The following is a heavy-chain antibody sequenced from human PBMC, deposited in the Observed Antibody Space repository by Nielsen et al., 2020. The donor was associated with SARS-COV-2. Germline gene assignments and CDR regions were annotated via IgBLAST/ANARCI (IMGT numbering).Heavy chain of an antibody. J-gene: IGHJ2*01. V-gene: IGHV3-23*01. CDR2: ISGSGGST. CDR1: GFTFSSYA. D-gene: IGHD6-19*01. Sequence: GESLKISCAASGFTFSSYAMSWVRQAPGKGLEWVSAISGSGGSTYYADSVKGRFTISRENAKNSLYLQMNSLRAGDTGIYYCAREWLAPGRWYFDLWGRGTLVTVSS. CDR3: AREWLAPGRWYFDL.